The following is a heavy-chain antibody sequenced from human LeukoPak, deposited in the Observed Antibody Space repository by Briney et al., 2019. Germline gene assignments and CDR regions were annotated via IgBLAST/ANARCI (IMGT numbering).Heavy chain of an antibody. CDR2: IIWNSGLI. J-gene: IGHJ5*02. D-gene: IGHD4-23*01. V-gene: IGHV3-9*01. Sequence: GGSLRLSCAASGFTFDDYGLSWVRQAPGKGLEWVAGIIWNSGLIGYADSVKGRFTISRDNARKSLYLQMNSLRLEDTALYYCAKDMGLLKYGDKLGSWGQGTLVTVSS. CDR3: AKDMGLLKYGDKLGS. CDR1: GFTFDDYG.